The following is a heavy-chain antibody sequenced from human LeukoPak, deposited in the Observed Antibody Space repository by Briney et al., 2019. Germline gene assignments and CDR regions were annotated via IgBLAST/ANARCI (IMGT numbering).Heavy chain of an antibody. Sequence: SETLSLTCTVSGGSISSGDYYWSWIRQPPGKGLEWIGYIYYSGSTYYNPSLKSRVTISVDTSKNQFSLKLSSVTAADTAVYYCARGSAYYDSSGYHTNRNWFDPWGQGTLVTVSS. J-gene: IGHJ5*02. CDR1: GGSISSGDYY. V-gene: IGHV4-30-4*01. CDR3: ARGSAYYDSSGYHTNRNWFDP. D-gene: IGHD3-22*01. CDR2: IYYSGST.